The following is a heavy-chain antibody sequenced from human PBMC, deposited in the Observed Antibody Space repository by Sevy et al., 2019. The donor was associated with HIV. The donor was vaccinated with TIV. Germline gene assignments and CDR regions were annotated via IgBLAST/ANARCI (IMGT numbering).Heavy chain of an antibody. D-gene: IGHD6-19*01. V-gene: IGHV3-30*04. CDR2: IASYGNDE. J-gene: IGHJ6*02. CDR3: ARSVLAVAGSYGMDV. CDR1: GFSFSDHY. Sequence: GGSLRLSCVASGFSFSDHYMDWVRQAPGKGLEWVTFIASYGNDEDYADSVKGRFTISRDNSKNTLYLQMNSLRPEDTAVYYCARSVLAVAGSYGMDVWGQGTTVTVSS.